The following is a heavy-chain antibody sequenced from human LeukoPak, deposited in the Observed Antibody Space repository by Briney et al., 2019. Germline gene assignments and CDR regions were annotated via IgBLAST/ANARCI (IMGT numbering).Heavy chain of an antibody. J-gene: IGHJ4*02. D-gene: IGHD5-18*01. CDR2: IYSGGST. CDR1: GFTVSNNY. CDR3: ARVLDTDMVYFDH. V-gene: IGHV3-66*01. Sequence: GGSLRLSCAASGFTVSNNYMSWVRQAPGKGLEWVSVIYSGGSTYYADSVKGRFTISRDNSKNTLYLQMSSLRAEDTAVYYCARVLDTDMVYFDHWGQGTLVTVSS.